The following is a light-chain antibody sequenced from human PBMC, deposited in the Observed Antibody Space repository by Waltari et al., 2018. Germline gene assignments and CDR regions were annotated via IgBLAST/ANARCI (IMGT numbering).Light chain of an antibody. Sequence: QSALTQPPSASGSPGQSVPISCTGTSSDVGGSKFVSWYQQHPGRAPKLMIYEVNQRPSGVPDRFSGSKSGNTASLTVSGLQAEDEADYYCISYAGSNNLVFGTGTKVTVL. CDR3: ISYAGSNNLV. CDR2: EVN. V-gene: IGLV2-8*01. CDR1: SSDVGGSKF. J-gene: IGLJ1*01.